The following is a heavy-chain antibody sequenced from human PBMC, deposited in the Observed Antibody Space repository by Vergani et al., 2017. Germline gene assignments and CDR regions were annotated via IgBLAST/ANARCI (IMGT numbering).Heavy chain of an antibody. V-gene: IGHV3-7*03. J-gene: IGHJ4*02. CDR3: ARGDSYHQGY. Sequence: EVQLVESGGGLVQPGGSLRLSCAPSGFTFSSYWMSWVRQAPGKGLEWVANIKQDGSEKYYVDSVKGRFTISRDNAKNSLYLQMNSLRAEDTAVYYCARGDSYHQGYWGQGTLVTVSS. CDR2: IKQDGSEK. CDR1: GFTFSSYW. D-gene: IGHD5-18*01.